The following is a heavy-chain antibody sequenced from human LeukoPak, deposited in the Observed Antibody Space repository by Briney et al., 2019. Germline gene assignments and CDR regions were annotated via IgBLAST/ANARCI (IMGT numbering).Heavy chain of an antibody. CDR2: ISWIRGSI. J-gene: IGHJ3*02. CDR1: GFTSADYA. CDR3: AKSSSGWYRDAFDI. Sequence: GQCMRLSCAASGFTSADYALHWVRPADGKGLEWVSGISWIRGSIGYADSVKGRFTISRDNAKNSLYLQMNSLRAEDMALYYCAKSSSGWYRDAFDIWGQGTMVTVSS. D-gene: IGHD6-19*01. V-gene: IGHV3-9*02.